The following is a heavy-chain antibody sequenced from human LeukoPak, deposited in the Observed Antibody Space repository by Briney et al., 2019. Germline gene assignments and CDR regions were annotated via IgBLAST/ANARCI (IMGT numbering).Heavy chain of an antibody. J-gene: IGHJ4*02. Sequence: GGSLRLSCAASGFTFSSYSMNWVRQAPGKGLEWVSYISSSSSTIYYADSVKGRFTISRDNAKNSLYLQMNSLRAEDTAVYYCARDRGGTGDYWGQGTLVTVSS. D-gene: IGHD2-8*02. CDR3: ARDRGGTGDY. CDR2: ISSSSSTI. V-gene: IGHV3-48*01. CDR1: GFTFSSYS.